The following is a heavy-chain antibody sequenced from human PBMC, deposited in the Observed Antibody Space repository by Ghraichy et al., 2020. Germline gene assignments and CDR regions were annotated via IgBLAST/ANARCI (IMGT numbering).Heavy chain of an antibody. Sequence: GGSLRLSCAASGFTFSSYAMSWVRQAPGKVLEWVSAISGSGGSTYYADSVKGRFTISSDNSKNTLYLQMNSLRAEDTAVYYCAKVRGSRRWFDPWGQGTLVTVSS. CDR3: AKVRGSRRWFDP. V-gene: IGHV3-23*01. CDR2: ISGSGGST. CDR1: GFTFSSYA. D-gene: IGHD1-26*01. J-gene: IGHJ5*02.